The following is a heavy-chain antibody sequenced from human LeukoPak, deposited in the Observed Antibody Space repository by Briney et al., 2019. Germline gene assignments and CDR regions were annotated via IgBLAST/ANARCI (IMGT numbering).Heavy chain of an antibody. D-gene: IGHD5-24*01. V-gene: IGHV4-59*01. CDR1: GGPISSYY. CDR3: AREGGLQLDAFDI. CDR2: IYYSGST. J-gene: IGHJ3*02. Sequence: PSETLSLTCTVSGGPISSYYWSWIRQPPGKGLEWIGYIYYSGSTNYNPSLKSRVTISVDTSKNQFSLKLSSVTAADTAVYYCAREGGLQLDAFDIWGQGTMVTVSS.